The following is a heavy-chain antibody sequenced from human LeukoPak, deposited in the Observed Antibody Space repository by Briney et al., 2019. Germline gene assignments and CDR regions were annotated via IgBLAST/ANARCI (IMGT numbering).Heavy chain of an antibody. CDR1: GDSISSGGYY. CDR2: IYHSGST. J-gene: IGHJ4*02. V-gene: IGHV4-31*03. Sequence: SETLSLTCTVSGDSISSGGYYWSWIRQHPGKGLEWIGYIYHSGSTYYNTYYSPSLKTRIIISVDTSKKQFSLKLSSVTAADTAVYYCARGRDGYGYFDYWGQGILVTVSS. D-gene: IGHD5-24*01. CDR3: ARGRDGYGYFDY.